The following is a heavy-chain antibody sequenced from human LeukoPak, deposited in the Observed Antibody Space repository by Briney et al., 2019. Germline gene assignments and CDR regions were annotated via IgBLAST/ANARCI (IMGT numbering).Heavy chain of an antibody. J-gene: IGHJ4*02. CDR3: ARVVDHDYSDYYLDY. D-gene: IGHD4-11*01. Sequence: PGGPLRLSCAASGFTVSSNDMSWVRQAPGKGLEWVSVIYSGGSPYYADSVKGRFTISRDNSKNTLYLQMNSLRAEDTAVYYCARVVDHDYSDYYLDYWGQGTLVTVPS. CDR2: IYSGGSP. V-gene: IGHV3-53*01. CDR1: GFTVSSND.